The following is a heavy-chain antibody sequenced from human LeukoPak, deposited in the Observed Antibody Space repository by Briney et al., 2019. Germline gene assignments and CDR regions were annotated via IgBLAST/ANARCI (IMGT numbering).Heavy chain of an antibody. J-gene: IGHJ1*01. V-gene: IGHV3-66*01. CDR2: LYPGGST. CDR3: ARDRGGSYLQGYFLH. D-gene: IGHD1-26*01. Sequence: PGESLRLSCAASGFTVSSSYMSWVRQAPGKGLELVAVLYPGGSTYIAASVKGRFSISRDTSDNTLNLKMSTLSVEDTAVYYCARDRGGSYLQGYFLHWGQGSLVIVSS. CDR1: GFTVSSSY.